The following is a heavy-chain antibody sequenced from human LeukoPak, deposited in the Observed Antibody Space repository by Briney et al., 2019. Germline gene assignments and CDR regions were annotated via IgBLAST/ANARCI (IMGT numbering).Heavy chain of an antibody. V-gene: IGHV4-34*01. CDR1: GGSFSGYY. Sequence: SETLSLTCAVYGGSFSGYYWSWIRQPPGKGLEWIGEINHSESTNYNPSLKSRVTISVDTSKNQFSLKLSSVTAADTAVYYCARTTEGGYSYGYFYYYYMDVWGKGTTVTISS. J-gene: IGHJ6*03. CDR3: ARTTEGGYSYGYFYYYYMDV. CDR2: INHSEST. D-gene: IGHD5-18*01.